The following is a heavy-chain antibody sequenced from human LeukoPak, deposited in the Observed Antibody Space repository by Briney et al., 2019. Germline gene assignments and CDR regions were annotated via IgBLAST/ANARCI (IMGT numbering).Heavy chain of an antibody. CDR2: IYYSGST. D-gene: IGHD3-9*01. Sequence: GSLRLSCAASGITFTTYAMSWVRQAPGMGLEWIGSIYYSGSTYYNPSLKSRVTISVDTSKNQFSLKLSSVTAADTAVYYCARPLRYFDWKDAFDIWGQGTMVTVSS. CDR3: ARPLRYFDWKDAFDI. J-gene: IGHJ3*02. V-gene: IGHV4-39*01. CDR1: GITFTTYA.